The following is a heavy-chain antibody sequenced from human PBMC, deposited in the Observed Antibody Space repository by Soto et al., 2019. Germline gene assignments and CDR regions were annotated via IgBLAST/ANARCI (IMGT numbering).Heavy chain of an antibody. CDR3: ASVGSSTWYLGY. V-gene: IGHV1-18*01. J-gene: IGHJ4*02. Sequence: GASVKVSCKASGYTAIIYGSRWVRQAPGQGLEWMGWITTYNGNTNYAQKLQGRVTMTTDTSTSTAYMELRSLRSDDTAVYYCASVGSSTWYLGYWGQGTLVTVSS. CDR2: ITTYNGNT. CDR1: GYTAIIYG. D-gene: IGHD6-13*01.